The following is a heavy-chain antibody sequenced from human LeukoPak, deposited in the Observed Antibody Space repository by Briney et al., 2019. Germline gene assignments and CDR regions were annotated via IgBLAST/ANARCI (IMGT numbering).Heavy chain of an antibody. CDR2: IKQDGSEK. V-gene: IGHV3-7*01. CDR3: ARGTWNY. Sequence: GGSLRLSCAASGFIFSTYWMSWVRQAPGKGLEWVANIKQDGSEKYYVDSVKGRFTISRDNAKNSLYLQMNSLRAEDTAVYYCARGTWNYWGQGTLVTVSS. J-gene: IGHJ4*02. CDR1: GFIFSTYW.